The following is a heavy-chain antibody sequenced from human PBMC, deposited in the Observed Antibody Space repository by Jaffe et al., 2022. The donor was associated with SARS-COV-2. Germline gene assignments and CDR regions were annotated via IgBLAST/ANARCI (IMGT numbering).Heavy chain of an antibody. J-gene: IGHJ6*02. CDR3: AKDQSEKSGYGPYFYYGMDV. CDR2: ISGSGGST. Sequence: EVQLLESGGGLVQPGGSLRLSCAASGFTFSSYAMSWVRQAPGKGLEWVSAISGSGGSTYYADSVKGRFTISRDNSKNTLYLQMISLRAEDTAVYYCAKDQSEKSGYGPYFYYGMDVWGQGTVVTVSS. V-gene: IGHV3-23*01. D-gene: IGHD3-3*01. CDR1: GFTFSSYA.